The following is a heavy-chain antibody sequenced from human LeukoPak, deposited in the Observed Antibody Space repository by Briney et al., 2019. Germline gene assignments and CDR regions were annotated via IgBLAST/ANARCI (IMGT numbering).Heavy chain of an antibody. CDR2: IYYSGST. J-gene: IGHJ4*02. V-gene: IGHV4-39*07. CDR1: GGSISSSSYY. CDR3: ARHGGQYYYDSSGFFLDY. Sequence: SETLSLTCTVSGGSISSSSYYWGWIRQPPGKGPEWIGSIYYSGSTNYNPSLKSRVTISLDTSKNQFSLKLSSVTAADTAVYYCARHGGQYYYDSSGFFLDYWGQGTLVTVSS. D-gene: IGHD3-22*01.